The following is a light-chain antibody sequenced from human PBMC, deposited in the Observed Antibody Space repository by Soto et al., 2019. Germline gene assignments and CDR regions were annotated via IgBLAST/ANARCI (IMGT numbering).Light chain of an antibody. Sequence: MHMTQSPSRLSASVLGRATRAFLASQSISSWLAWYQQKPGKAPELLIYKASSLESGVPSRFSGSGSGTEFALTISSLQPDDFATYYCQQYHTYSWTFGPGTKVDIK. CDR1: QSISSW. CDR3: QQYHTYSWT. CDR2: KAS. J-gene: IGKJ1*01. V-gene: IGKV1-5*03.